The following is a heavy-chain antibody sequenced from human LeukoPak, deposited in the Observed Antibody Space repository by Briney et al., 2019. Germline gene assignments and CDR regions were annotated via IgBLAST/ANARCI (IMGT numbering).Heavy chain of an antibody. D-gene: IGHD1-7*01. CDR2: ISSDGSNK. J-gene: IGHJ6*03. Sequence: GGSLRLSCAASGFTFSGSAMHWVRQAPGKGLEWVAVISSDGSNKYYADSVKGQFTISRDNSNNTFYLQMNSLRPEDTAVYYCARGAGTTVYYMDVWGKGTTVTVSS. CDR1: GFTFSGSA. CDR3: ARGAGTTVYYMDV. V-gene: IGHV3-30*01.